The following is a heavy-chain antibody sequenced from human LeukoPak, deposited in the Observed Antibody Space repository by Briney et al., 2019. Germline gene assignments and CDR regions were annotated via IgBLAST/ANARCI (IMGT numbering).Heavy chain of an antibody. D-gene: IGHD3-22*01. CDR2: ISSSSSTI. CDR1: GFTFSSYS. CDR3: ARGSNYYDSSGYYGY. V-gene: IGHV3-48*02. Sequence: GGSLRLSCAASGFTFSSYSMNWVRQAPGKGLEWVSYISSSSSTIYYADSVKGRFTISRDNAKNSLYLQMNSLRDEDTAVYYCARGSNYYDSSGYYGYWGQGTLVTVSS. J-gene: IGHJ4*02.